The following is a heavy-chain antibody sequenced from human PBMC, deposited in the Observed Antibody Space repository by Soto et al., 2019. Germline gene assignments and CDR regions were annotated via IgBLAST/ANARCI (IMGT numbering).Heavy chain of an antibody. CDR2: INPNSGGT. CDR1: GYTFTGYY. CDR3: AGDWGGGDSNWFDP. D-gene: IGHD3-16*01. V-gene: IGHV1-2*04. J-gene: IGHJ5*02. Sequence: ASVKVSCKASGYTFTGYYMHWVRQAPGQGLEWMGWINPNSGGTNYAQKFQGWVTMTRDTSISTAYMELSRLRSDDTAVDYCAGDWGGGDSNWFDPWGQGTLVTVSS.